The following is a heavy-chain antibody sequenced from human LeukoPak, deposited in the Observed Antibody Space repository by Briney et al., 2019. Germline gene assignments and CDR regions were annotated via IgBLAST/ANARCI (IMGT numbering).Heavy chain of an antibody. D-gene: IGHD2-2*01. V-gene: IGHV3-23*01. J-gene: IGHJ5*02. CDR3: AKDPIGYCSSTSCPFDP. CDR2: ISGSGGST. Sequence: GGSLRLSCAASGFTFSSYAMSWVRQAPGKGLEWVSAISGSGGSTYYADSVKGRFTISRDNSKNTLYLQMNSLRAEGTAVYYCAKDPIGYCSSTSCPFDPWGQGTLVTVSS. CDR1: GFTFSSYA.